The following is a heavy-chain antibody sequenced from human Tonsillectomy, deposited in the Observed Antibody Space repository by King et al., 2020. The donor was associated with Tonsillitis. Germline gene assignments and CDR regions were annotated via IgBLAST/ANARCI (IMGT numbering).Heavy chain of an antibody. V-gene: IGHV3-33*01. J-gene: IGHJ4*02. CDR3: VRYATTYYDYGWRSYAFAY. CDR1: GFTFSNYG. D-gene: IGHD3-16*01. CDR2: IWYDGTNK. Sequence: VQLVESGGGVVQPGRSLRLSCAASGFTFSNYGMHLVRQAPGKGLEWVAVIWYDGTNKYYADSVKGRFTISRDNSKNTLFLQMNSLRAEDTAAYYCVRYATTYYDYGWRSYAFAYWGRGTLVTVSS.